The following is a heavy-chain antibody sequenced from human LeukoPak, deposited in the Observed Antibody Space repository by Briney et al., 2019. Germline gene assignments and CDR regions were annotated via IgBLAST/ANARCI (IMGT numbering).Heavy chain of an antibody. Sequence: GASVKVSCKASGYTFTDHHMHWVRQAPGQGLEWMGWIHPNSGDTNYAQKFQGRVTMTRDTSISTAYMELSRLRSDDTAVYYYARGTFDPWGQGTLVTVSS. CDR2: IHPNSGDT. CDR1: GYTFTDHH. J-gene: IGHJ5*02. V-gene: IGHV1-2*02. CDR3: ARGTFDP.